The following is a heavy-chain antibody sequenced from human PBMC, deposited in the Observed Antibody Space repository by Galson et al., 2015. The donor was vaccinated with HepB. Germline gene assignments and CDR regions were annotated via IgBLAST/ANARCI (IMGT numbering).Heavy chain of an antibody. V-gene: IGHV3-23*01. Sequence: SLRLSCAASGFTFSSYAMSWVRQAPGKGLEWVSAISGTSGNTYYADSVKGRFTISRDNSKNTLYLQMNSLRAEDTAIYYCAKDTAYHYESSGYYFYYFGMDVWGQGTTVTVSS. J-gene: IGHJ6*02. CDR3: AKDTAYHYESSGYYFYYFGMDV. CDR2: ISGTSGNT. D-gene: IGHD3-22*01. CDR1: GFTFSSYA.